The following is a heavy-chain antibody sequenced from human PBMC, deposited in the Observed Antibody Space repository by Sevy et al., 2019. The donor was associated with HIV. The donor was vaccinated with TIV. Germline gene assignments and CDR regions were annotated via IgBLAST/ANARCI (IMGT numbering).Heavy chain of an antibody. Sequence: SETLSLTCAVYSESFRRYYWNWIRQSPEKGLEWIGEINHSGTTNYNPSLKSRVTISVDPSRNQFSLKLNSVTAADTAVYYCVSDSGTYTYYFDYWGQGTPVTVSS. V-gene: IGHV4-34*01. J-gene: IGHJ4*02. CDR3: VSDSGTYTYYFDY. CDR2: INHSGTT. D-gene: IGHD1-26*01. CDR1: SESFRRYY.